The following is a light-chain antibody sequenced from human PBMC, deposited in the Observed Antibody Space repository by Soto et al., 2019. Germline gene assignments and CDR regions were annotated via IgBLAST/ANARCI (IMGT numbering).Light chain of an antibody. CDR3: QQYSTFWT. J-gene: IGKJ1*01. CDR2: ETS. V-gene: IGKV1-5*03. Sequence: DIQMSQSPSTLSASVGDRVTITCRASRSLTRWLAWYQQKPGRAPKLLIYETSILQSGVPSRFSGSASGTDFTLTISGVQPDDIATYYCQQYSTFWTFGQGTRVEVK. CDR1: RSLTRW.